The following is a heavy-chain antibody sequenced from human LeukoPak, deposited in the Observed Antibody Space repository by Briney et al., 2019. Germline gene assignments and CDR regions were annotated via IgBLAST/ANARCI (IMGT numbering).Heavy chain of an antibody. V-gene: IGHV3-23*01. Sequence: GGSLRLSCTPSGFRSGNYAMSWVRPAPGEGLQWVSTIKGSGTSTYYEDSVKGHFTMSRDNSKNTVYLQMNRLRVEDSAVYYCAKHRRSSSSSRESLFYCMDVWGKGTMVTVSS. D-gene: IGHD6-6*01. CDR1: GFRSGNYA. J-gene: IGHJ6*03. CDR3: AKHRRSSSSSRESLFYCMDV. CDR2: IKGSGTST.